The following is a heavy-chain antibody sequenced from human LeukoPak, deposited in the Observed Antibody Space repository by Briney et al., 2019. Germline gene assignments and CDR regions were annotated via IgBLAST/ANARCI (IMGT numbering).Heavy chain of an antibody. CDR2: INPNSGGT. V-gene: IGHV1-2*02. D-gene: IGHD4-11*01. Sequence: ASVKVSCKASGYTFTGYYMHWVRQAPGQGLEWMGWINPNSGGTNYAQKFQGRVTMTRDTSISTAYMELSRLRSDDTAVYYCAREMTKEDAFDIWGQGTMVTVSS. CDR3: AREMTKEDAFDI. J-gene: IGHJ3*02. CDR1: GYTFTGYY.